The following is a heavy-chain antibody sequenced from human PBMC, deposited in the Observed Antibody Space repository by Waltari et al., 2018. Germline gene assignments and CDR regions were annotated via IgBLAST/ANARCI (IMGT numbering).Heavy chain of an antibody. D-gene: IGHD3-16*01. CDR3: ARDGDYFDY. CDR1: GGSISSHY. V-gene: IGHV4-59*11. J-gene: IGHJ4*02. CDR2: IYYSGST. Sequence: QVQLQESGPGLVKPSETLSLTCTVSGGSISSHYWSWIRQPPGKGLEWIGYIYYSGSTNYNPSLKSRVTISVDTSKNQFSLKLSSVTAADTAVYYCARDGDYFDYWGQGTLVTVSS.